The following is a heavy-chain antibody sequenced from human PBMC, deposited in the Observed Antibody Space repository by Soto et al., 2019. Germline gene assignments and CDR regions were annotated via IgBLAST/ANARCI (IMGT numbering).Heavy chain of an antibody. CDR3: ARARRAPGDPEWANAFDI. CDR1: AGSISSSNW. Sequence: QVQLQESGPGLVKPSGTLSLTCAVSAGSISSSNWWSWVRQPPGKGLEWIGEIYHSGSTNYNPSLKSRVTISVDKSKNQFSLKLSSVTAADTAVYYCARARRAPGDPEWANAFDIWGQGTMVTVSS. D-gene: IGHD4-17*01. V-gene: IGHV4-4*02. CDR2: IYHSGST. J-gene: IGHJ3*02.